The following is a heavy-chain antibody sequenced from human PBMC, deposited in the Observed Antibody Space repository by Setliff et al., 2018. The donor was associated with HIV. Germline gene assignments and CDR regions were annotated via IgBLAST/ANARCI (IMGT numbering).Heavy chain of an antibody. CDR3: ARWTFLDYGVSSGDAFDF. J-gene: IGHJ3*01. V-gene: IGHV3-74*01. Sequence: PGGSLRLSCAASGFTFSDYWMHWVRQAPGKGLEWVSRIRSDGDVKNYADSVKGRFTISRDNAKNMLYLQMNSLRPDDTAVYHCARWTFLDYGVSSGDAFDFWGQGTMVTVSS. D-gene: IGHD4-17*01. CDR1: GFTFSDYW. CDR2: IRSDGDVK.